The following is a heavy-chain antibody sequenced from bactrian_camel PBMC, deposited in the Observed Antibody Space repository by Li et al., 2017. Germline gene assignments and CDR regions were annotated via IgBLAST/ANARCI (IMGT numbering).Heavy chain of an antibody. J-gene: IGHJ4*01. Sequence: VQLVESGGGSVQAGGSLRLSCAASGVTTSRYCMGWFRQAPGKERVGVTSISPGDTTTYADSVKGRFTISRDNNKNTLYLQLNNLKPEDSAMYYCATDRAGGPWLEGFYYWGQGTQVTVS. CDR3: ATDRAGGPWLEGFYY. V-gene: IGHV3S55*01. CDR1: GVTTSRYC. D-gene: IGHD7*01. CDR2: ISPGDTT.